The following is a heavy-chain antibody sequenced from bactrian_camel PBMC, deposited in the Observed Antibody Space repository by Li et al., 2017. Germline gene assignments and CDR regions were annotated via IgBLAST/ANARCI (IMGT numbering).Heavy chain of an antibody. V-gene: IGHV3S54*01. J-gene: IGHJ4*01. CDR1: GYASSTKC. CDR3: ALDVLERGCSPTTVFHI. D-gene: IGHD8*01. CDR2: IYTPGAYT. Sequence: HVQLVESGGGSVQPGGSLRLSCAASGYASSTKCMGWFRQAPGKEREGLATIYTPGAYTQYVDSVKGRFTISHDVAKRTLSLQMSNIESEDTATYYCALDVLERGCSPTTVFHIWGQGTQVTVS.